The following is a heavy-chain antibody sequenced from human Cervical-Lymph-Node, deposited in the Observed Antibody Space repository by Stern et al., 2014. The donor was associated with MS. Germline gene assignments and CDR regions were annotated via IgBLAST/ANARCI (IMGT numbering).Heavy chain of an antibody. J-gene: IGHJ4*02. V-gene: IGHV3-11*01. D-gene: IGHD2-21*02. Sequence: QVQLVQSGGGSVKPGGSLRLPCAVSGFTFSDYHMHWIRQAPGKGLEWISYISTTGKTIYYADSVKGRFTISRDNAKNSLYLQMNSLRVEDTAVYYCVRASDPLFEYWGQGTLVTVSS. CDR3: VRASDPLFEY. CDR1: GFTFSDYH. CDR2: ISTTGKTI.